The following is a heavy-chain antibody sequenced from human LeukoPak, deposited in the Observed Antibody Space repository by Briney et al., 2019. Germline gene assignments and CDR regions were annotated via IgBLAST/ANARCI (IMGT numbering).Heavy chain of an antibody. D-gene: IGHD3-22*01. CDR1: GGSISSSSYY. V-gene: IGHV4-39*01. J-gene: IGHJ5*02. CDR3: ARLVKQYYYDSSGSWFDP. CDR2: IYCSGST. Sequence: SETLSLTCTVSGGSISSSSYYWGWIRQPPGKGLEWIGSIYCSGSTYYNPSLKGRVTISVDTSKNQFSLKLSSVTAADTAVYYCARLVKQYYYDSSGSWFDPWGQGTLVTVSS.